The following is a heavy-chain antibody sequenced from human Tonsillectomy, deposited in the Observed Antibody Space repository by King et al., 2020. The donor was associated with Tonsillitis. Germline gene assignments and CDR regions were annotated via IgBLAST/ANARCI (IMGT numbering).Heavy chain of an antibody. V-gene: IGHV4-34*01. CDR2: INHSGST. CDR3: ASQDFSSSWYD. J-gene: IGHJ4*02. D-gene: IGHD6-13*01. CDR1: GGSFSGYY. Sequence: VQLQQWGAGLLKPSETLSLTCAVYGGSFSGYYWSWIRQPPGKGLEWIGEINHSGSTNYNPSLKSRVTISVNTSKNQFSLKLSSVTAADTAVYYCASQDFSSSWYDWGQGTLVTVSS.